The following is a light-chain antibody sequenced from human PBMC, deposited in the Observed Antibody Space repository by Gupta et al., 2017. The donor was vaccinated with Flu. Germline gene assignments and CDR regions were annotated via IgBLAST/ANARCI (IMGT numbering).Light chain of an antibody. Sequence: EIVMTQSPATLSVSPGERATLSCRASQTVRSNLAWYQQKPGQAPRLLIYGASTRATGIPARFSGSGCGTEFTLTISSRQSEDFVVYYCQQYDNWPSITFGQGTQLEIK. J-gene: IGKJ5*01. CDR2: GAS. CDR1: QTVRSN. V-gene: IGKV3-15*01. CDR3: QQYDNWPSIT.